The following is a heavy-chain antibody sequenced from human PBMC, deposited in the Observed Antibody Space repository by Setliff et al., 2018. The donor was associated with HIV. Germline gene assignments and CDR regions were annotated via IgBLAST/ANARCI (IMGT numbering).Heavy chain of an antibody. Sequence: SETLSLTCTVSDGSISNYYWSWIRQPPGKGLEWIGYISYSGSTNYNPSLKSRVTISVDTSKNQFSLKLSTVTAADTAVYYCARTRYYYDSSSYYFQYYYYMDVWGKGTTVTVS. V-gene: IGHV4-59*01. CDR3: ARTRYYYDSSSYYFQYYYYMDV. CDR2: ISYSGST. J-gene: IGHJ6*03. CDR1: DGSISNYY. D-gene: IGHD3-22*01.